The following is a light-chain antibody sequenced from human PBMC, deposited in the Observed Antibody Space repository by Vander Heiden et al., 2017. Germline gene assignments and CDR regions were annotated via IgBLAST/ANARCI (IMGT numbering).Light chain of an antibody. Sequence: QSVLTQPPSVSAAPGQKVTIPCSGSRSNIGNNYLSWYQQLPGTAPKLLIYENNKRPSGILDRFSGSKSGTSATLGITGLQTGDEADYYCGTWDSSLSAYVFGTGTKVTVL. J-gene: IGLJ1*01. CDR2: ENN. CDR3: GTWDSSLSAYV. V-gene: IGLV1-51*02. CDR1: RSNIGNNY.